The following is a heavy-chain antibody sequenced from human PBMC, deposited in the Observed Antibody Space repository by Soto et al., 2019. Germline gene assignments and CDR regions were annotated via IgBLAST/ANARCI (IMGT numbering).Heavy chain of an antibody. D-gene: IGHD3-9*01. J-gene: IGHJ5*02. Sequence: PSETLSLTCTVSGASLSSGSYYCSWILHPPGKGLEWLGYIYYSVTTKYNPSLTSRVTLPVDMSKNQFSLKLNSVTAADSAVYFCARAASPYFELLSPFEPWGHGSMVTVSS. CDR1: GASLSSGSYY. CDR2: IYYSVTT. V-gene: IGHV4-61*01. CDR3: ARAASPYFELLSPFEP.